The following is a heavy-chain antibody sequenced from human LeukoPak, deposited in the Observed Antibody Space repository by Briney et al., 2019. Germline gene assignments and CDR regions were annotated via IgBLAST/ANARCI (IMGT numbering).Heavy chain of an antibody. CDR2: VNPTGGST. J-gene: IGHJ4*02. D-gene: IGHD2-2*01. V-gene: IGHV1-46*01. CDR3: AREGYCSSTSCSAFDY. CDR1: GYTFTNYF. Sequence: WASVKVSCNTSGYTFTNYFIHWVRQVPGQGLEWMGMVNPTGGSTSYAQSFQGRVTMTRDTSTSTVYMELSSLRSEDTAVYYCAREGYCSSTSCSAFDYWGQGTLVTVSS.